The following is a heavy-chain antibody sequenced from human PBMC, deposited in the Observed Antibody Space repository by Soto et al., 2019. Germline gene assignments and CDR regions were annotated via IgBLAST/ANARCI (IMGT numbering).Heavy chain of an antibody. V-gene: IGHV3-30*18. J-gene: IGHJ3*01. CDR3: AKDRYRRAWFTFDF. CDR2: ISYDEVNK. Sequence: QVELVESGGGVVQPGRSLRLSCVASGFSFSTYAMHWVRQTPGKGLEWVAVISYDEVNKFYVDSVKGRFTISSDNSRNTLSLQMDSLRIEDTAVYYCAKDRYRRAWFTFDFWGQGTMVTVSS. D-gene: IGHD6-19*01. CDR1: GFSFSTYA.